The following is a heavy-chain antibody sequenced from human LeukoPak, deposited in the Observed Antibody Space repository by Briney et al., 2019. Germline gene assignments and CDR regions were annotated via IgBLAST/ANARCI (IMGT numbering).Heavy chain of an antibody. Sequence: PGGSLRLSCAASGFTFSSYAMSWVRQAPGKGLEWVSAISGSGGSTYYADSVKGRFNISRDNSKNTLYLQMNSLSAEDTAVYYCAKELRYCSSTSCLYYFDYWGQGTLVTVSS. J-gene: IGHJ4*02. CDR2: ISGSGGST. CDR3: AKELRYCSSTSCLYYFDY. D-gene: IGHD2-2*01. CDR1: GFTFSSYA. V-gene: IGHV3-23*01.